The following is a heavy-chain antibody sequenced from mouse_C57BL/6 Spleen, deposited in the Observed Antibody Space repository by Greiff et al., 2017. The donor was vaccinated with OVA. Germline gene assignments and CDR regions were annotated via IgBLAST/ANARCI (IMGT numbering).Heavy chain of an antibody. J-gene: IGHJ2*01. CDR2: IYPSDSET. V-gene: IGHV1-61*01. Sequence: QVQLQQPGAELVRPGSSVKLSCKASGYTFTSYWMDWVKQRPGQGLEWIGNIYPSDSETHYNQKFKDKATLTVDKSSSTACMQLSSLTSEDSAVYYCARQDPLTGTRDYFDYWGQGTTLTVSS. CDR3: ARQDPLTGTRDYFDY. CDR1: GYTFTSYW. D-gene: IGHD4-1*01.